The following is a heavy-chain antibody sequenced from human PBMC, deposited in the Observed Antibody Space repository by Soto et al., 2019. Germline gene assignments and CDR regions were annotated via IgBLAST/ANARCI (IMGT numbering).Heavy chain of an antibody. D-gene: IGHD6-6*01. V-gene: IGHV1-2*04. CDR1: GYTFTGYY. Sequence: GASVKVSCKASGYTFTGYYMHWVRQAPGQGLEWMGWINPNSGGTNYAQKLQGWVTMTRDTSISTAYMELSRLRSDDTAVYYCARGGSSQDPFDYWGQGTLVTVSS. J-gene: IGHJ4*02. CDR2: INPNSGGT. CDR3: ARGGSSQDPFDY.